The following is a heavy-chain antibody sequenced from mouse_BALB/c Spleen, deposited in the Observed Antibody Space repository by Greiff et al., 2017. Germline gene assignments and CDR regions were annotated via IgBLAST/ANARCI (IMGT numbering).Heavy chain of an antibody. Sequence: EVHLVESGGGLVQPGGSLRLSCATSGFTFTDYYMSWVRQPPGKALEWLGFIRNKANGYTTEYSASVKGRFTISRDNSQSILYLQMNTLRAEDSATYYCARDVLSDYWGQGTTLTVSS. V-gene: IGHV7-3*02. CDR1: GFTFTDYY. CDR3: ARDVLSDY. J-gene: IGHJ2*01. CDR2: IRNKANGYTT.